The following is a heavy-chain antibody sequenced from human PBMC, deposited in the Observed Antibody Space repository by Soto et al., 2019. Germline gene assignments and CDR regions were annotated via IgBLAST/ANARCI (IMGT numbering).Heavy chain of an antibody. CDR1: GGTFSSYA. V-gene: IGHV1-69*01. CDR2: IIPIFGTA. J-gene: IGHJ5*02. D-gene: IGHD1-26*01. CDR3: ARVSGSWLQFGRGWFDP. Sequence: QVQLVQSGAEVKKPGSSVKFSCKASGGTFSSYAISWVRQAPGQGLEWMGGIIPIFGTANYAQKFQGRVKITADESTSTAYMELSSLRSEDTAVYYCARVSGSWLQFGRGWFDPWGQGTLVTVSS.